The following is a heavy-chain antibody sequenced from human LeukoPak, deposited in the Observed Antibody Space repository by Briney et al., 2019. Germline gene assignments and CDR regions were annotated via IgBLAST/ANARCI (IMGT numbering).Heavy chain of an antibody. CDR3: AKDYCSLTSCYATY. V-gene: IGHV3-30*02. CDR2: IRYDGSNK. Sequence: GGSLRLSCAASGFTFSNYGMHWVRQAPGKGLEWVAFIRYDGSNKYYADSVKGRFTISRDNSKNTLYLQMNSLRAEDTAVYYCAKDYCSLTSCYATYWGQGTLVTVSS. CDR1: GFTFSNYG. D-gene: IGHD2-2*01. J-gene: IGHJ4*02.